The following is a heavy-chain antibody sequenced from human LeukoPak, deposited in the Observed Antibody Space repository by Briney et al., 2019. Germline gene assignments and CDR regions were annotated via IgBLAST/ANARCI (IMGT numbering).Heavy chain of an antibody. J-gene: IGHJ4*02. D-gene: IGHD2-21*02. CDR2: ISATGGTT. Sequence: PGGSLRLSCAVSGFTFSNYVMNWVRQAPGKGLEWVSSISATGGTTVYADSVKGRFTISRDNSKNTLYLQMNSLRAEDTAVYYCAKVSHCGGDCYWGQGTLVTVSS. V-gene: IGHV3-23*01. CDR3: AKVSHCGGDCY. CDR1: GFTFSNYV.